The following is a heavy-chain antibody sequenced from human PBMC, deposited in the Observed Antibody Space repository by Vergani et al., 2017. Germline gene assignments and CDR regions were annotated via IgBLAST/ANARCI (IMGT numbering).Heavy chain of an antibody. Sequence: QVQLVESGGGVVQPGRSLRLSCAASGFTFSSYGMHWVRQAPGKGLEWVAVIWYDGSNKYYADSVKGRFTISRDNSKNTLYLQMNSLRAEDTAVYYCAKGLLPLGGLDYWGQGTLVTVSS. V-gene: IGHV3-33*06. CDR3: AKGLLPLGGLDY. D-gene: IGHD2-15*01. J-gene: IGHJ4*02. CDR2: IWYDGSNK. CDR1: GFTFSSYG.